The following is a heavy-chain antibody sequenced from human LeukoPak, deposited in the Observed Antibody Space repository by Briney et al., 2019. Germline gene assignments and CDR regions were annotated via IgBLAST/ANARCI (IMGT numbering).Heavy chain of an antibody. V-gene: IGHV3-48*03. J-gene: IGHJ4*02. CDR2: ISSSGSTR. D-gene: IGHD3-22*01. CDR1: GFTFSSYE. Sequence: GGSLRLSCAASGFTFSSYEMNWVRQAPGKGLEWVSYISSSGSTRYYADSVKGRFTISRDNAKNSLYLQMNSLKTEDTAVYYCTRSYYYDSSGSNPDYWGQGTLVTVSS. CDR3: TRSYYYDSSGSNPDY.